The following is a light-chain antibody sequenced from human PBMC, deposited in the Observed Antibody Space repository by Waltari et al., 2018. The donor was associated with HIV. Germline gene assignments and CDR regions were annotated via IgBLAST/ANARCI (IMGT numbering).Light chain of an antibody. V-gene: IGKV3-11*01. CDR2: DAS. J-gene: IGKJ2*01. CDR1: QSVSSY. Sequence: EIVLTQSPATLSLSPGERATLSCRASQSVSSYLAWYQQKPGQAPRLLNYDASNRATGIPPRFSGSGSGTDFTLAISSLEPEDFAVYYCQQRSNWPPVYTFGQGTKLGIK. CDR3: QQRSNWPPVYT.